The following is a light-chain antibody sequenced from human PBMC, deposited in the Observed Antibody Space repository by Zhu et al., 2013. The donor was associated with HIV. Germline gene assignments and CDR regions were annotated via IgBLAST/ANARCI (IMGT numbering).Light chain of an antibody. J-gene: IGKJ5*01. CDR2: LVS. CDR3: MQSLQTPT. Sequence: DIVMTQSPLSLPVTPGEPASISCRSSQSLLHSNGYNYLDWYLQKPGQPPRLLIYLVSNRPSGVPDRFSGSGSGTDFTLKITRVEAEDVGLYYCMQSLQTPTFGQGTRL. CDR1: QSLLHSNGYNY. V-gene: IGKV2-28*01.